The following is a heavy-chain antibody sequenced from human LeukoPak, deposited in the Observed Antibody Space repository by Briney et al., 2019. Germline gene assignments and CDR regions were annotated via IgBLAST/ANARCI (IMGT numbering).Heavy chain of an antibody. Sequence: GGSLRLSCAASGFTFNNYAMSWVRQAPGKGLEWISGISGNGDNTYYVDSVKGRFTISRDNSENTLSLQMNSRRADDTAVYYCTKEGGPMSATTERYSFDHWGRGTLVTVSS. D-gene: IGHD4-17*01. J-gene: IGHJ4*02. CDR1: GFTFNNYA. CDR2: ISGNGDNT. V-gene: IGHV3-23*01. CDR3: TKEGGPMSATTERYSFDH.